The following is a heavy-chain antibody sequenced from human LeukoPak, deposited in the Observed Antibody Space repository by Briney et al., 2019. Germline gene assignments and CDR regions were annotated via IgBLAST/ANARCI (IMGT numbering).Heavy chain of an antibody. D-gene: IGHD3-3*01. CDR2: IYYSGST. CDR3: ARLGFLEWSMFDY. V-gene: IGHV4-30-4*08. CDR1: GGSLSSGDYY. J-gene: IGHJ4*02. Sequence: SETLSLTCTVSGGSLSSGDYYWSWIRQPPGKGLEWIGYIYYSGSTYYNPSLKSRVTISVDTSKNQFSLKLSSVTAADTAVYYCARLGFLEWSMFDYWGQGTLVTVSS.